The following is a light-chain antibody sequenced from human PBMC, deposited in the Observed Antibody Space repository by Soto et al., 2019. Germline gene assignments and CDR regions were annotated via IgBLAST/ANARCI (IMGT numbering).Light chain of an antibody. CDR2: TTS. CDR1: NVGRHE. CDR3: CSFVGSHSVV. V-gene: IGLV1-44*01. J-gene: IGLJ3*02. Sequence: QSVVTQPPSVSGTPGQGVIISCSNVGRHEVSWYQQVPGMAPKLLIHTTSQRPSGVPDRFSGSKSGNTASLTISGLRAEDEADYFCCSFVGSHSVVFGGGTKLTVL.